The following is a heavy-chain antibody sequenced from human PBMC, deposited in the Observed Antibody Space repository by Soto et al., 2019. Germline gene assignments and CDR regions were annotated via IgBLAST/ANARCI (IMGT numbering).Heavy chain of an antibody. Sequence: GGSLRLSCAASGFTFRSYAMSWVRQAPGKGLEWVSGISDSGGSTYYADSVKGRFTISRDNSKNTLYLQMNSLRAEDRAVYYCAKSAVEYDISGYYSDSWGQGTLVTVSS. CDR1: GFTFRSYA. V-gene: IGHV3-23*01. CDR2: ISDSGGST. D-gene: IGHD3-22*01. J-gene: IGHJ5*01. CDR3: AKSAVEYDISGYYSDS.